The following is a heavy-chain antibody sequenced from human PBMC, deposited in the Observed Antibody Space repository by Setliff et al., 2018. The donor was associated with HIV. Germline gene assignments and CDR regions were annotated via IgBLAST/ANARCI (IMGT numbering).Heavy chain of an antibody. CDR2: IHYTGNT. J-gene: IGHJ4*02. D-gene: IGHD2-21*02. V-gene: IGHV4-39*02. Sequence: KPSETLSLTCTVSGASISTTTYYWGWIRQSPGKGLEWIGSIHYTGNTYNTPSLKSRLTISVDASKNQISLKLTSVTAADTAIYFCAREGDGIDYWGQGILVTVSS. CDR1: GASISTTTYY. CDR3: AREGDGIDY.